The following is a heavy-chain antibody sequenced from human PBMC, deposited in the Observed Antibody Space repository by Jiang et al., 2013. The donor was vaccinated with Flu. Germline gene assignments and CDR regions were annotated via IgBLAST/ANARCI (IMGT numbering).Heavy chain of an antibody. Sequence: KVSCKASGYTFNSYGISWVRQAPGQGLEWMGWISAYNGDTKSAQKVQGRVTLTTDTSTSTAYMELRSLTSDDTAVYYCARAPPGLTYGCGDYWGQGTLVTVSS. CDR3: ARAPPGLTYGCGDY. D-gene: IGHD3-10*01. CDR2: ISAYNGDT. J-gene: IGHJ4*02. CDR1: GYTFNSYG. V-gene: IGHV1-18*01.